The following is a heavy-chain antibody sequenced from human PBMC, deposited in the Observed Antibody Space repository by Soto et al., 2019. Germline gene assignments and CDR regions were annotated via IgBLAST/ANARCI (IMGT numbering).Heavy chain of an antibody. CDR3: ARTLNSGYDPFYFDY. D-gene: IGHD5-12*01. J-gene: IGHJ4*02. Sequence: ASVKVSCKASGGSFSSYAISWVRKAPGQGLEWMGGIIPIFGTANYAQKFQGRVTITADESTSTAYMELSSLRSEDTAVYYCARTLNSGYDPFYFDYWGQGTLVTVSS. CDR2: IIPIFGTA. V-gene: IGHV1-69*13. CDR1: GGSFSSYA.